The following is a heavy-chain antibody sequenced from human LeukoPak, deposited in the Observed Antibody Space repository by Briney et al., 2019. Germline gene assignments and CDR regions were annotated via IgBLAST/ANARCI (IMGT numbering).Heavy chain of an antibody. CDR1: GFTFSSYG. CDR3: ARVGPGSGWYGYDY. D-gene: IGHD6-19*01. Sequence: GGSLRLSCAASGFTFSSYGMHWVRQAPGKGLEWVALIRYDGSNMYYADSEKGRFTISRDNSKNTLYLQMNSLRAEDTAVYYCARVGPGSGWYGYDYWGQGTLVTVSS. J-gene: IGHJ4*02. CDR2: IRYDGSNM. V-gene: IGHV3-30*02.